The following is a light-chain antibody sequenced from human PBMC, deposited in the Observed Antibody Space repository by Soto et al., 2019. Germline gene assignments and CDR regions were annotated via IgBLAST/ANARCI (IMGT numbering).Light chain of an antibody. V-gene: IGLV1-40*01. J-gene: IGLJ2*01. Sequence: QSVLTQPPSASAAPGQRVTISCTGSSSNIGAGYNVHWYQQLPGTAPKLLIYVNSNRPSGVPDRFSGSKSSTSASLAITGLQAEDEADYYCQSYNSSLSGVVFGGGTKVTVL. CDR1: SSNIGAGYN. CDR2: VNS. CDR3: QSYNSSLSGVV.